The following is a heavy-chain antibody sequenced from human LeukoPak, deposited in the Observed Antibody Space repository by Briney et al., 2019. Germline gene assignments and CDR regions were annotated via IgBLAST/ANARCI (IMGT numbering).Heavy chain of an antibody. CDR1: GFTFSSYG. Sequence: GGSLRLSCAASGFTFSSYGMHWVRQAPGKGLEWVAVISYDGSNKYYADSVKGRFTISRDNSKNTLYLQMNSLRAEDTAVYYCAKVEDTGPFDPWGQGTLATVSS. V-gene: IGHV3-30*18. J-gene: IGHJ5*02. D-gene: IGHD5-18*01. CDR3: AKVEDTGPFDP. CDR2: ISYDGSNK.